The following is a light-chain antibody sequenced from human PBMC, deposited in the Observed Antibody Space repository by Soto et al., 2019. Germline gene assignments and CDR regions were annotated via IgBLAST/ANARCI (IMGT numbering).Light chain of an antibody. J-gene: IGLJ2*01. CDR3: QSFHTDTQQVV. CDR2: EDN. CDR1: GGSIARNY. Sequence: NFMLSQTHSVSESPGKAVTISCTGTGGSIARNYVQWYQQRPGSAPSTVIYEDNQRPSGVPDRFSGSIDSSSNSASLSISGLKTEDEADYYCQSFHTDTQQVVFGGGTKRTVL. V-gene: IGLV6-57*02.